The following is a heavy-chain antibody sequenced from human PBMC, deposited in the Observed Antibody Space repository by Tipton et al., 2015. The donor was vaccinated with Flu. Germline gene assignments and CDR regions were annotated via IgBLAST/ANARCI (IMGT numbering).Heavy chain of an antibody. D-gene: IGHD3-16*01. CDR3: ARDGDYGLIS. CDR2: MYYSEST. V-gene: IGHV4-61*01. J-gene: IGHJ5*02. Sequence: TLSLTCTVSGGSISSNNWWSWIRQPPGKGLEWIGYMYYSESTKYNPSLNSRVTISVDTSKNQVSLKLSSVTTADTAMYYCARDGDYGLISWGQGTLVTVSS. CDR1: GGSISSNNW.